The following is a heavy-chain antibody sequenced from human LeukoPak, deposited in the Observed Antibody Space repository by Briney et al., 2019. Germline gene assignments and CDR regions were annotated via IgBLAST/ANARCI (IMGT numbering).Heavy chain of an antibody. J-gene: IGHJ5*02. CDR3: ARASSDFGELFP. Sequence: ASVKVSCKASGYTFTSYYMHWVRQAPGQGLEWMGIINPSSGSTSYTQKFQGRVTMTRDTSTSTVYMDLSSLRSEDTAVYSCARASSDFGELFPWGQGTLVTVSS. CDR1: GYTFTSYY. V-gene: IGHV1-46*01. CDR2: INPSSGST. D-gene: IGHD3-10*01.